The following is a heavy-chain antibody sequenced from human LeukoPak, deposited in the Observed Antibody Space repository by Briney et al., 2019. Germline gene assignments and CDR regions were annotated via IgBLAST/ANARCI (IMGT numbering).Heavy chain of an antibody. CDR2: INTNTGNP. V-gene: IGHV7-4-1*02. Sequence: GASVKVSCKASGYTFTSYAMNWVRQAPGQGLEWMGWINTNTGNPTYAQGFTGRFVFSLDTSVSTTYLQISSLKAEDTAVYYCASRIELSSWSSNYYFDYWGQGTLVTVSS. J-gene: IGHJ4*02. CDR1: GYTFTSYA. D-gene: IGHD6-13*01. CDR3: ASRIELSSWSSNYYFDY.